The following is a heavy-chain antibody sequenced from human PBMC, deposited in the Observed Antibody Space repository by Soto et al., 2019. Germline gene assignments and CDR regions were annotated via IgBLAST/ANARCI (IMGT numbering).Heavy chain of an antibody. CDR2: IYYTGNT. Sequence: WTWIRQLPGKGLEWIGYIYYTGNTYYYPSLKSRPTISIDTSENQFSLKLTSVTAADTAVYFCASGHDAYKVRYWGQGTLVTVSS. D-gene: IGHD1-1*01. J-gene: IGHJ4*02. CDR3: ASGHDAYKVRY. V-gene: IGHV4-31*02.